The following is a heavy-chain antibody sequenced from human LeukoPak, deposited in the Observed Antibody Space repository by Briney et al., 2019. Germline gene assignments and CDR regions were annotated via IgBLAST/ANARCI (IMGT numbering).Heavy chain of an antibody. CDR2: ISSSSSYI. CDR3: ARAPIAVAYFDY. Sequence: GGSLRLSCAASGFTFSSYSMNWVRQAPGKGLDWVSSISSSSSYIYYADSVKGRFTISRDNAKNSLYLQMNSLRAEHTAVYYCARAPIAVAYFDYWGQGTLVTVSS. V-gene: IGHV3-21*01. J-gene: IGHJ4*02. CDR1: GFTFSSYS. D-gene: IGHD6-19*01.